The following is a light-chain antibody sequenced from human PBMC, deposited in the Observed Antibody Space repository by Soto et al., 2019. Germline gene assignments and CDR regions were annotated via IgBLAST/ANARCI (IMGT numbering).Light chain of an antibody. V-gene: IGKV3-15*01. Sequence: EIVMTQSPATLSVSPGVRATLSCRASQSISSNLAWYQQKPGQSPRLLILGASTRATGIPARFSGSGSGTEFTLTISRLQSEDFAVYYCQQYDTWPPFTFGPGTKVDIK. J-gene: IGKJ3*01. CDR1: QSISSN. CDR2: GAS. CDR3: QQYDTWPPFT.